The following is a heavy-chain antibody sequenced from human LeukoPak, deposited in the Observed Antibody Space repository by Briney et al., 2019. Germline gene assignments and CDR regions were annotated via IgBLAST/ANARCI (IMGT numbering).Heavy chain of an antibody. J-gene: IGHJ3*02. CDR2: IYYSGST. CDR1: GGSISSGDYY. CDR3: ARVHDNRPYAFDI. Sequence: PSQTLSLTCTVSGGSISSGDYYWSWIRQPPGKGLEWIGYIYYSGSTYYNPSLKSRVTISVDTSKNQFSLKLSSVTAADTAVYYCARVHDNRPYAFDIWGQGTMVTVSS. D-gene: IGHD1-14*01. V-gene: IGHV4-30-4*01.